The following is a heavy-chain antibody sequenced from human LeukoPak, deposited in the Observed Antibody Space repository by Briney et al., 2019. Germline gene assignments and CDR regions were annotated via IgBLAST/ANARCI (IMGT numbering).Heavy chain of an antibody. V-gene: IGHV1-2*06. CDR1: GYTFTGYY. Sequence: ASVKVSCKASGYTFTGYYMHWVRQAPGPGLEWMGRINPNSGGTNYAQKFQGRVTMTRDTSISTAYMELSRLRSDDTAVYYCARGIAAAGTVDGAFDIWGQGTMVTVSS. J-gene: IGHJ3*02. CDR2: INPNSGGT. D-gene: IGHD6-13*01. CDR3: ARGIAAAGTVDGAFDI.